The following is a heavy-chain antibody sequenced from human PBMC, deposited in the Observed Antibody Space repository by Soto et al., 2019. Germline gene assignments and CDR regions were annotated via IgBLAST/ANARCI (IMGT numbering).Heavy chain of an antibody. D-gene: IGHD3-10*01. V-gene: IGHV4-34*01. J-gene: IGHJ6*03. CDR3: ARLGYYYYYMDV. Sequence: SETLSLTCAVYGGCFSGYYWSWIRQPPGKGLEWIGEINHSGSTNYNPSLKSRVTISVDTSKNQFSLKLSSVTAADTAVYYCARLGYYYYYMDVWGKGTTVTV. CDR1: GGCFSGYY. CDR2: INHSGST.